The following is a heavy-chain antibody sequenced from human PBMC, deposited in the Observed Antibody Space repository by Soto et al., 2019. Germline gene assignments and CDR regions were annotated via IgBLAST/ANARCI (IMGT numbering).Heavy chain of an antibody. V-gene: IGHV1-69*12. J-gene: IGHJ6*02. CDR2: IIPIFGTA. CDR3: ARDLFSIAARYYGMDV. Sequence: QVQLVQSGAEVKKPGSSVKVSCKASGGTFSSYAISWVRQAPGQGLEWMGGIIPIFGTANYAQKFQGRVTITADESTSTAYMELRSLRSEDTAVYYCARDLFSIAARYYGMDVWGQGTTVTVSS. D-gene: IGHD6-6*01. CDR1: GGTFSSYA.